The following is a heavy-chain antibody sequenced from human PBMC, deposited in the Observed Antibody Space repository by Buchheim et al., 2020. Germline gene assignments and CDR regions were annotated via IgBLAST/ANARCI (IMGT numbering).Heavy chain of an antibody. J-gene: IGHJ4*02. V-gene: IGHV3-9*01. CDR3: AKGWYSSGPFDN. CDR2: ITWNSGDM. Sequence: EVQLVESGGGLVATGGSLRLSCVASGFSFDGSVMHWVRQVPGKGLEWVSHITWNSGDMGYAGSVKERFTISRDTAKKSLYLQMSRLRPDDTALYYCAKGWYSSGPFDNWGQGTL. CDR1: GFSFDGSV. D-gene: IGHD6-19*01.